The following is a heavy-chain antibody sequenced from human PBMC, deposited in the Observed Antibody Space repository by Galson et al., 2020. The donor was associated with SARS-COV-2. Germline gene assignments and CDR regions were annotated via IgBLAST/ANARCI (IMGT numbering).Heavy chain of an antibody. CDR2: ISYDGSNK. J-gene: IGHJ4*02. D-gene: IGHD3-3*01. V-gene: IGHV3-30-3*01. CDR3: ARDFGVGPTVVEGY. Sequence: GGSLRLSCEASGFTFSNYAMHWVRQAPGKGLEWVAVISYDGSNKYYTDSVKGRFTISRDSSKNTLYLQMSSLRVEDTAVYYCARDFGVGPTVVEGYWGQGTLVTVSS. CDR1: GFTFSNYA.